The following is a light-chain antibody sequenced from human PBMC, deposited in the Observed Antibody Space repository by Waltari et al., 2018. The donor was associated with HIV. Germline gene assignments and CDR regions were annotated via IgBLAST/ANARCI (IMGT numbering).Light chain of an antibody. CDR3: AAWDDSLKGGA. J-gene: IGLJ1*01. CDR1: TSNIGGNT. V-gene: IGLV1-44*01. Sequence: QSVLPQPHSASGTPGQRVTISCSASTSNIGGNTVSCYQQLPGTTPKLLLYSNNQRPSGVPDRFSGSTSGTSASLVISGLQSEDEADYYCAAWDDSLKGGAFGPGTKVTVL. CDR2: SNN.